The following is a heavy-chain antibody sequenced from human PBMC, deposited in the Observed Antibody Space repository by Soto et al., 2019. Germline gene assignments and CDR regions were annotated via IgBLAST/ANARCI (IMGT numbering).Heavy chain of an antibody. Sequence: QITLKESGPTLVKPTQTLTLTCTFSGFSLSPSEVGVGWIRQPPGKALELLGVIYWDDDKRYNPLLSNRLTLTKDTSKNQVVLTMTNMDSLDTATYYCARLTDLYIMFELWGQGTHVTVSS. CDR1: GFSLSPSEVG. J-gene: IGHJ1*01. CDR2: IYWDDDK. CDR3: ARLTDLYIMFEL. V-gene: IGHV2-5*02. D-gene: IGHD3-16*01.